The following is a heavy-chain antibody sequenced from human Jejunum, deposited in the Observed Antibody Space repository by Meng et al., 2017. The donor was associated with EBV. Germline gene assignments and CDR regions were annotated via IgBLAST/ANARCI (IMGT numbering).Heavy chain of an antibody. D-gene: IGHD6-25*01. CDR2: ISYNGST. Sequence: QRHESCPGLVQPSETLSLPCTDSVVSVSSGSNHWSWIRQAPGKGLQWSELISYNGSTNYNPSLKSRVTISVDMSKHQFSQKLRSVTAAGTAVYYCARSGAHEKRLNFDPWGQGNLVTVSS. J-gene: IGHJ5*02. CDR1: VVSVSSGSNH. CDR3: ARSGAHEKRLNFDP. V-gene: IGHV4-61*01.